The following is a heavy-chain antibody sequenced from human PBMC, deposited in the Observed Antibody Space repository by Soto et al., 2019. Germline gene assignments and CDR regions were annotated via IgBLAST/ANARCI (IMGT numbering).Heavy chain of an antibody. CDR3: ARSPEATVTAFDY. J-gene: IGHJ4*02. V-gene: IGHV4-31*03. CDR2: IYYSGST. CDR1: DGSISSGGYY. D-gene: IGHD4-17*01. Sequence: QVQLQESGPGLVKPSQTLSLTCTVSDGSISSGGYYWSWIRQHPGKGLEWIGYIYYSGSTYYNPSLKSRVTISVDTSKYQFSLKLSSVTAADTAVYYCARSPEATVTAFDYWGQGTLVTVSS.